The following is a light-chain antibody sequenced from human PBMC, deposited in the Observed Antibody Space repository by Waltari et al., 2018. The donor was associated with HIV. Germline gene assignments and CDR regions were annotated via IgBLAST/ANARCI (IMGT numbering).Light chain of an antibody. Sequence: SYELTQPPSVSVSPGQTASITCSGDQLVDKFVCWYQQRPGQSPVLVMYKDTRRPSGIPELCSGSNSGNTATLTITGTQSMDEADYYCQAWDRSVVFGGGTKLTVL. V-gene: IGLV3-1*01. CDR3: QAWDRSVV. CDR2: KDT. J-gene: IGLJ2*01. CDR1: QLVDKF.